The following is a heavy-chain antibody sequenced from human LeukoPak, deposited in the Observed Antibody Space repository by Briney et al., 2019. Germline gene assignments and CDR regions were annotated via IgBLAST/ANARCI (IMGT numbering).Heavy chain of an antibody. CDR2: IYHSRST. D-gene: IGHD6-13*01. J-gene: IGHJ5*02. CDR1: GYSISSGYY. V-gene: IGHV4-38-2*02. CDR3: ARDLAIAAAGGSGGYNWFDP. Sequence: PSETLSLTCAVSGYSISSGYYWGWIRQPPGKGLEWIGSIYHSRSTYYNPSLKSRVTISVDTSKNQFSLKLSSVTAADTAVYYCARDLAIAAAGGSGGYNWFDPWGQGTLVTVSS.